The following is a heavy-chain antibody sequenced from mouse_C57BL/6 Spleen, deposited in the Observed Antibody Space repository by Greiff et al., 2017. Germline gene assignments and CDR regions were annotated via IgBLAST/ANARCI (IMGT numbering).Heavy chain of an antibody. D-gene: IGHD2-4*01. V-gene: IGHV1-15*01. CDR3: TREGFGYDYDVPYFDV. CDR1: GYTFTDYE. Sequence: QVQLQQSGAELVRPGASVTLSCKASGYTFTDYEMHWVKQTPVHGLEWIGAIDPETGGTAYNQKFKGKAILTADKSSSTAYMELRSLTSEDSAVYYCTREGFGYDYDVPYFDVWGTGTTVTVSS. J-gene: IGHJ1*03. CDR2: IDPETGGT.